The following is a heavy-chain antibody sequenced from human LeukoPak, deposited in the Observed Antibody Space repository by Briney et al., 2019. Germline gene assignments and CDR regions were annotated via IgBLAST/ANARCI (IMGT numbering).Heavy chain of an antibody. D-gene: IGHD2-21*02. J-gene: IGHJ3*02. Sequence: GGSLRLSCAASGFTFSSYGIHWVRQAPGKGLEWVAFIRYDGSYKYYADSVKGRFTISRDNSKNTLYLQMNSLRAEDTAVYYCAKEGDSGAFDIWGQGTMVTVSS. CDR2: IRYDGSYK. CDR1: GFTFSSYG. V-gene: IGHV3-30*02. CDR3: AKEGDSGAFDI.